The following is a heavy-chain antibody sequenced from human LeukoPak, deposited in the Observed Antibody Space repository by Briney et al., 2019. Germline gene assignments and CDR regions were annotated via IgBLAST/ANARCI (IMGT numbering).Heavy chain of an antibody. Sequence: SETLSLTCTVSGGSVSSGSYYWSWIRQPPGTGLEWIGYIYYSGSTNYNPSLKSRVTISVDTSKNQFSLKLSSVTAADTAVYYCARGELLRRTFDYWGQGTLVTVSS. CDR2: IYYSGST. CDR3: ARGELLRRTFDY. V-gene: IGHV4-61*01. D-gene: IGHD1-26*01. CDR1: GGSVSSGSYY. J-gene: IGHJ4*02.